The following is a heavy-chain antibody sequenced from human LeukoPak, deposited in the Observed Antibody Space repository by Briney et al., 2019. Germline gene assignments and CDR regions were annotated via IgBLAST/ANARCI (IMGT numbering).Heavy chain of an antibody. CDR3: AGAMVRGVIDY. CDR2: INHSGST. J-gene: IGHJ4*02. V-gene: IGHV4-34*01. D-gene: IGHD3-10*01. Sequence: SETLSLTCAVYGGSFSGYYWSWIRQPPGKGLEWIGEINHSGSTNYNPSLKSRVTISVDTSKNQFSLKLSSVTAADTAVYYCAGAMVRGVIDYWGQGTLVTVSS. CDR1: GGSFSGYY.